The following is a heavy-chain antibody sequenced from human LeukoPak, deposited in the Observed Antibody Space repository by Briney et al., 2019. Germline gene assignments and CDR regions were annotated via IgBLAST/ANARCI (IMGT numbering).Heavy chain of an antibody. CDR1: GFTFSSYA. CDR3: AKSPYDYYDSSGYYFDY. Sequence: GGPLRLSCAASGFTFSSYAMSWVRQAPGKGLEWVSAISGSGGSTYYADSVKGRFTISRDNSKNTLYLQMNSLRAEDTAVYYCAKSPYDYYDSSGYYFDYWGQGTLVTVSS. V-gene: IGHV3-23*01. D-gene: IGHD3-22*01. CDR2: ISGSGGST. J-gene: IGHJ4*02.